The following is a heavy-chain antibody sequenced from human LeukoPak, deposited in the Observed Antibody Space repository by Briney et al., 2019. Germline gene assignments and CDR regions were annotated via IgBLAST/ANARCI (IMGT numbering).Heavy chain of an antibody. V-gene: IGHV1-69*05. CDR3: ARGDLMGYYMSYFDY. CDR2: IIPIFGTA. D-gene: IGHD3-3*01. CDR1: GYTFSGYH. Sequence: ASVKVSRKASGYTFSGYHIHWVRQAPGQGLEWMGGIIPIFGTANYAQKFQGRVTITTDESTSTAYMELSSLRSEDTAVYYCARGDLMGYYMSYFDYWGQGTLVTVSS. J-gene: IGHJ4*02.